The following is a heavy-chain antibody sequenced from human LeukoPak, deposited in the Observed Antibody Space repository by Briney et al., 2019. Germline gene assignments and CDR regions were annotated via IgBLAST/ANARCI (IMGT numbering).Heavy chain of an antibody. CDR2: ISHDGSNE. CDR3: ARGYRAAGPEDFDY. CDR1: GFTFSNAW. J-gene: IGHJ4*02. V-gene: IGHV3-30*03. Sequence: GGSPRLSCAASGFTFSNAWMSWVRQAPGKGLEWVAVISHDGSNEYYADSVKGRFTISRDNSKNTLYLQMNSLRPEDTAVYYCARGYRAAGPEDFDYWGQGTLVTVSS. D-gene: IGHD6-13*01.